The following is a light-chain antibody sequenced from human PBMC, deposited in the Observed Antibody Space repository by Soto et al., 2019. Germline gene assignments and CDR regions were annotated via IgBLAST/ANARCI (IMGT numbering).Light chain of an antibody. Sequence: QSALTQPASVSGSPGQSITISCTGTSSDVGGYNFVSWYQQHPGKAPKLMIYDVSNRPSGVSNRFSGSKSGNTASLTISGLQGEDEADYYCSSYTISSTRVFGGGTKLTVL. CDR3: SSYTISSTRV. CDR2: DVS. J-gene: IGLJ2*01. V-gene: IGLV2-14*01. CDR1: SSDVGGYNF.